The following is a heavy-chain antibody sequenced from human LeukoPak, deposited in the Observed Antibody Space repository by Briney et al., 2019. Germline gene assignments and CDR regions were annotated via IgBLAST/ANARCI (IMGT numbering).Heavy chain of an antibody. CDR3: ARDVRGMDY. CDR2: IYSGGST. Sequence: GGSLRLSCAASGFTFSSYAMHWVRQAPGKGLEWVSVIYSGGSTYYADSVKGRFTISRDNSKNTLYLQMNSLRAEDTAVYYCARDVRGMDYWGQGTLVTVSS. V-gene: IGHV3-53*01. CDR1: GFTFSSYA. J-gene: IGHJ4*02. D-gene: IGHD3-10*02.